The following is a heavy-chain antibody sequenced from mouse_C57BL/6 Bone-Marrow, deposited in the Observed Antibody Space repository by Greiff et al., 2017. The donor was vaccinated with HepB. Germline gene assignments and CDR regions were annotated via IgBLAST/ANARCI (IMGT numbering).Heavy chain of an antibody. Sequence: EVQLVESGGGLVKPGGSLKLSCAASGFTFSDYGMHGVRQAPEKGLEWVAYISSGSSTIYYADTVKGRFTISRDNAKNTLFLPMTSLRSEDTAMYDCAREGNWDGGFAYWGQGTLVTGSA. CDR1: GFTFSDYG. D-gene: IGHD4-1*01. CDR3: AREGNWDGGFAY. CDR2: ISSGSSTI. J-gene: IGHJ3*01. V-gene: IGHV5-17*01.